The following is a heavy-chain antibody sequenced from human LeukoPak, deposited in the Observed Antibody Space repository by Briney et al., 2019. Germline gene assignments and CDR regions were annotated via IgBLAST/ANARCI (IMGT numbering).Heavy chain of an antibody. CDR3: ARAGPDYGDYGMDV. CDR2: ISAYNGNT. CDR1: GYTFTSYG. J-gene: IGHJ6*02. Sequence: ASVKVSCKASGYTFTSYGISWVRQAPGQGLEWMGWISAYNGNTNYAQKLPGRVTMTTDTSTSTAYMELRSLRSDDTAVYYCARAGPDYGDYGMDVWGQGTTVTVSS. V-gene: IGHV1-18*01. D-gene: IGHD4-17*01.